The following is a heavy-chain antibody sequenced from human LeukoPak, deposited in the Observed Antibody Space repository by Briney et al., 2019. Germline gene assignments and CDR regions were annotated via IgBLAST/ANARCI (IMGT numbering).Heavy chain of an antibody. CDR2: ISPKSGGT. J-gene: IGHJ4*02. D-gene: IGHD3-3*01. CDR1: GYTFSYYY. Sequence: ASVKVSCKASGYTFSYYYIHWVRQAPGQGLEWMGWISPKSGGTNYAQNFQGRVTMTRDTSINTAYMELSRLRPDDTAVYYCARHNYDFDFDSWGQGALVTVSS. CDR3: ARHNYDFDFDS. V-gene: IGHV1-2*02.